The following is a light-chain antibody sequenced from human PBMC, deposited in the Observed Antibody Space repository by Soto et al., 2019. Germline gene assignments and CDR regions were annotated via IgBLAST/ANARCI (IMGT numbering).Light chain of an antibody. CDR2: DNN. V-gene: IGLV1-51*01. Sequence: QSVLTQPPSVSAAPGQKVTVSCSGSSSNIGNNHVSWYQHLPGTAPKVLIYDNNKRPSGIPDRFSGSKSATSATLDITGLQAGDEADYYCGSWARSLRGCVFGGGTQLTVL. CDR3: GSWARSLRGCV. CDR1: SSNIGNNH. J-gene: IGLJ3*02.